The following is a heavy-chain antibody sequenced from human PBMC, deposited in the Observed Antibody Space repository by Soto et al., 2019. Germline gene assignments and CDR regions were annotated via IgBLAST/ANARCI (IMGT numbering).Heavy chain of an antibody. Sequence: VQLVESGGGVVQPVGSLRLSCAASGFIFSTYGMHWVRQVPGKGLEWVAHISFDGSNEHYADSVKGRFNVSRDNSKNTLSLQINTLTAEDPAVYYCTKEDIVGTTGRYFESWGQGTLVTVSS. CDR3: TKEDIVGTTGRYFES. CDR1: GFIFSTYG. CDR2: ISFDGSNE. D-gene: IGHD1-26*01. V-gene: IGHV3-30*18. J-gene: IGHJ4*02.